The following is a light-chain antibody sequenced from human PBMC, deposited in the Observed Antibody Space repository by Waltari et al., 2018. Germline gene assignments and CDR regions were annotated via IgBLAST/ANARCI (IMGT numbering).Light chain of an antibody. CDR3: QSADSSGTYKV. V-gene: IGLV3-25*03. Sequence: SYELTQPPSVSVSPGQTARITCSGDALPKQYASWYQQKPGQAPVLVIYKDNERPSGIPERFSGSSSGTTVTLTISGVQAEDEADYYCQSADSSGTYKVFGTGTKVTVL. CDR2: KDN. J-gene: IGLJ1*01. CDR1: ALPKQY.